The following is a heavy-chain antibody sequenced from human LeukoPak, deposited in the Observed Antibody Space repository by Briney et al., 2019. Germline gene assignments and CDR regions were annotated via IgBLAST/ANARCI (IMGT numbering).Heavy chain of an antibody. J-gene: IGHJ5*02. CDR2: IYYSGST. V-gene: IGHV4-59*01. Sequence: SETLSLTCTVSGGSISSYYWSWIRQPPGKGPEWIGYIYYSGSTNYNPSLKSRVTISVDTSKNQFSLKLSSVTAADTAVYYCAGEWSGYSEGYWFDPWGQGTLVTVSS. CDR1: GGSISSYY. CDR3: AGEWSGYSEGYWFDP. D-gene: IGHD3-3*01.